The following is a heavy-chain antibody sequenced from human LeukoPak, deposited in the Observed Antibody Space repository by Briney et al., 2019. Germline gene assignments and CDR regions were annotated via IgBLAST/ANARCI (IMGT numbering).Heavy chain of an antibody. J-gene: IGHJ4*02. CDR1: GGSISNYY. Sequence: SETLSLTCTVSGGSISNYYWSWIRQPPGKGLEWIGEINHSGSTNYNPSLKSRVTISVDTSKNQFSLKLSSVTAADTAVYYCARATYYYDSSGYSLFDYWVQGTLVTVSS. V-gene: IGHV4-34*01. CDR2: INHSGST. D-gene: IGHD3-22*01. CDR3: ARATYYYDSSGYSLFDY.